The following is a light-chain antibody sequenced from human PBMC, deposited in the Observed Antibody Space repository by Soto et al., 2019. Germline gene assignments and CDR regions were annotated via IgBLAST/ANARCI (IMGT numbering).Light chain of an antibody. Sequence: ATPLTQSPSSLSASVGDRVTIPCRASQGISSYLAWLQQKPGKAPKLLIYDASSLESGVPSRFSGSGSGTEFTLTISSLQPDDFATYYCQQYNSYSPWTFGQGTKVDIK. CDR1: QGISSY. J-gene: IGKJ1*01. V-gene: IGKV1-13*02. CDR3: QQYNSYSPWT. CDR2: DAS.